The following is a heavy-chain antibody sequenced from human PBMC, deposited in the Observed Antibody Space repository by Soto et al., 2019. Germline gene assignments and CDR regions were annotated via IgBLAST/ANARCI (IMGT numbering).Heavy chain of an antibody. CDR2: IYYSGST. V-gene: IGHV4-59*01. Sequence: SETLSLTCTVSGGSISSYYWSWIRQPPGKGLEWIGYIYYSGSTNYNPSLKSRVTISVDTSKNQFSLKLSSVTAADTAVYYCASSGSAVAGDPIREVWSKGSTVRVSP. CDR3: ASSGSAVAGDPIREV. CDR1: GGSISSYY. D-gene: IGHD6-19*01. J-gene: IGHJ6*04.